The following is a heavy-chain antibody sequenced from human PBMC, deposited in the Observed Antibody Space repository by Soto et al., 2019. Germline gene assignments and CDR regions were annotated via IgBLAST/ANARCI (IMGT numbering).Heavy chain of an antibody. CDR1: GGSISSGGYY. D-gene: IGHD3-3*01. Sequence: QVQLQESGPGLVKPSQTLSLTCTVSGGSISSGGYYWSWIRQHPGKGLEWIGYIYYSGSTYYNPSLKRRVTISVDTSKNQFSLKLSSVTAADTAVYYCARVVTIFGVAGWFDPWGQGTLVTVSS. V-gene: IGHV4-31*03. CDR2: IYYSGST. J-gene: IGHJ5*02. CDR3: ARVVTIFGVAGWFDP.